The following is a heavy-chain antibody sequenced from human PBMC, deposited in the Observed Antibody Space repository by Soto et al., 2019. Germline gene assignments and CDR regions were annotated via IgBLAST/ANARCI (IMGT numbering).Heavy chain of an antibody. Sequence: GGSLRLSCAACGFTFSSYAMSWVRQAPGKGLEWVSAICDSGGSTYYADSVKGRFTIYRDNSKNTLYLHMNSLRAEDTAVYYCAKRTLPSSASDYWGQGTLVTVSS. CDR1: GFTFSSYA. V-gene: IGHV3-23*01. J-gene: IGHJ4*02. CDR2: ICDSGGST. CDR3: AKRTLPSSASDY. D-gene: IGHD6-6*01.